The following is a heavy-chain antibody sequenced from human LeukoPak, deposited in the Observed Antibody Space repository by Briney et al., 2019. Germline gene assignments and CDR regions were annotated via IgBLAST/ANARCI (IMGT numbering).Heavy chain of an antibody. CDR2: ISYDGGNK. D-gene: IGHD2-15*01. J-gene: IGHJ5*02. CDR1: GFTFSSYG. CDR3: AKDTHCSGGSCYNWFDP. V-gene: IGHV3-30*18. Sequence: GGSLRLSCAASGFTFSSYGMHWVRQAPGKGLEWVAVISYDGGNKYYADSVKGRFTISRDNSKNTLYLQMNSLRAEDTAVYYCAKDTHCSGGSCYNWFDPWGQGTLVTVSS.